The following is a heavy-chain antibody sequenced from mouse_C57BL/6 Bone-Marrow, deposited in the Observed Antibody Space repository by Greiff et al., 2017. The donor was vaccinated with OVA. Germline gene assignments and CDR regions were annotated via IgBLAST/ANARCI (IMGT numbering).Heavy chain of an antibody. J-gene: IGHJ1*03. V-gene: IGHV6-3*01. CDR2: IRLKSDNYAT. CDR3: TGQGTTVVDEYFDV. D-gene: IGHD1-1*01. CDR1: GFTFSNYW. Sequence: EVKLVESGGGLVQPGGSMKLSCVASGFTFSNYWMNWVRQSPEKGLEWVAQIRLKSDNYATHYAESVKGRFTISRDDSKRSVYLQMNNLRAEDTGTYYCTGQGTTVVDEYFDVWGTGTTVTVSS.